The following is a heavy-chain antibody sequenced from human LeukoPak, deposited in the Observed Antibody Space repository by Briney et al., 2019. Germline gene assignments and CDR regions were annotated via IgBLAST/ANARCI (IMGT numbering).Heavy chain of an antibody. CDR3: TTVPSAKEDY. Sequence: GGSLRLSCAVSGFTVTHAWMTWVRQVPGKGLEWIGRIKSNADGGTVDYAASVKGRFTLSRDDSVDTLYLQMDSLNTGDSGVYYCTTVPSAKEDYWGQGTLVTVSS. CDR1: GFTVTHAW. CDR2: IKSNADGGTV. J-gene: IGHJ4*02. V-gene: IGHV3-15*01.